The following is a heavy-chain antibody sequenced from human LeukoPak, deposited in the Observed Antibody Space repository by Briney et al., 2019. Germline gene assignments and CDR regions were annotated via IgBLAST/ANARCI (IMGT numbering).Heavy chain of an antibody. CDR3: ARGGDGDILTGLVFDY. V-gene: IGHV1-18*01. Sequence: ASVKVSCKASGYRFTSYGISWVRQAPGQGLERMGWISAYNGNTSYAQKLQGRVTMTTDTSTSTAYMELRSLRPDDTAVYYCARGGDGDILTGLVFDYWGQGTLVTVSS. J-gene: IGHJ4*02. CDR1: GYRFTSYG. CDR2: ISAYNGNT. D-gene: IGHD3-9*01.